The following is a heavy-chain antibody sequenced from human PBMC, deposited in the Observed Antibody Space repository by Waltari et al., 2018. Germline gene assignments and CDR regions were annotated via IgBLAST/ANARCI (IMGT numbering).Heavy chain of an antibody. D-gene: IGHD6-13*01. CDR3: ARLLLAAADY. V-gene: IGHV3-7*01. CDR1: GFTFSSYW. Sequence: EVQLVESGGGLVQPGGSLRLSCAAPGFTFSSYWMSWVRQAPGKGLEWVANIKQDGSEKYYVDSVKGRFTISRDNAKNSLYLQMNSLRAEDTAVYYCARLLLAAADYWGQGTLVTVSS. CDR2: IKQDGSEK. J-gene: IGHJ4*02.